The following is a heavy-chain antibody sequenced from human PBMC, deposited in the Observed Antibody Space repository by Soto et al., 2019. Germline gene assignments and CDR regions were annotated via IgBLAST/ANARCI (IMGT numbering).Heavy chain of an antibody. J-gene: IGHJ4*02. CDR2: ISSSSSTI. V-gene: IGHV3-48*04. CDR3: ARDATPHRIAAAGFDY. Sequence: GESLKISCAASGFTFSSYSMNWVRQAPGKGLEWVSYISSSSSTIYYADSVKGRFTISRDNAKNSLYLQMNSLRAEDTAVYYCARDATPHRIAAAGFDYWGQGTLVTVSS. D-gene: IGHD6-13*01. CDR1: GFTFSSYS.